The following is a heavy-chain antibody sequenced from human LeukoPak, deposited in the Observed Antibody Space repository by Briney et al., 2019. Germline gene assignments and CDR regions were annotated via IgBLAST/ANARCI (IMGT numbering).Heavy chain of an antibody. CDR3: AREGRERYFDWLFRSDAFDI. Sequence: EASVKVSCKASGYTFTSYGISWVRQPPGQGLEWMGWISAYNGNTNYAQKLQGRVTMTTDTSTSTAYMELRSLRSDDTAVYYCAREGRERYFDWLFRSDAFDIWGKGTTVTVSS. CDR1: GYTFTSYG. D-gene: IGHD3-9*01. J-gene: IGHJ3*02. CDR2: ISAYNGNT. V-gene: IGHV1-18*01.